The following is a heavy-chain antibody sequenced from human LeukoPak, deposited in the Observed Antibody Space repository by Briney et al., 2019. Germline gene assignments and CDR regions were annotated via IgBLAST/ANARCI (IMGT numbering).Heavy chain of an antibody. V-gene: IGHV3-30*02. Sequence: GGSLRLSCAASGFAFSRYGIHWVRQAPGKGLEWVAFIPYDGSNKFYADSVKGRFTISRDNAKNSLYLQMSSLRAEDTALYYCAKDILRYSSSWYSFDYWGQGTLVTVSS. CDR1: GFAFSRYG. CDR3: AKDILRYSSSWYSFDY. CDR2: IPYDGSNK. J-gene: IGHJ4*02. D-gene: IGHD6-13*01.